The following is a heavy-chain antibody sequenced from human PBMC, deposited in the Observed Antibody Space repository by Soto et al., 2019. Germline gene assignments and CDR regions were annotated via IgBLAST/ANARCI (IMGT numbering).Heavy chain of an antibody. CDR3: ARGWGEWFGSDY. Sequence: ESGGGLVQPGGSLRLSCAASGFTFGTYWMSWVRQAPGKGLEWVANIKQDGSEKYYVDSVKGRFTISRDNAKNSLYLQMNSLRAEDTAVYYCARGWGEWFGSDYWGRGTLVTVSS. J-gene: IGHJ4*02. CDR1: GFTFGTYW. V-gene: IGHV3-7*03. CDR2: IKQDGSEK. D-gene: IGHD3-10*01.